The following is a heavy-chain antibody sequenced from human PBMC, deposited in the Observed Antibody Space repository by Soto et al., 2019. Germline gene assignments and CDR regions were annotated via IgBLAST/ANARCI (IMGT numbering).Heavy chain of an antibody. D-gene: IGHD6-13*01. CDR3: ARDLLYSSSWRPNNYYYGMDV. J-gene: IGHJ6*02. V-gene: IGHV1-2*04. CDR1: GYTFTCYY. Sequence: ASVKVSCKASGYTFTCYYMHWVRQAPGQGLEWMGWINPNSGGTNYAQKFQGWVTMTRDTSISTAYMELSRLRSDDTAVYYCARDLLYSSSWRPNNYYYGMDVWGQGTTVTVSS. CDR2: INPNSGGT.